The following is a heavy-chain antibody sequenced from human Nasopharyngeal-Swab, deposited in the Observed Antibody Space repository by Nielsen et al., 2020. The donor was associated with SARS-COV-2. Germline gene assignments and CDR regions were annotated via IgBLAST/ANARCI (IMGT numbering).Heavy chain of an antibody. J-gene: IGHJ6*02. V-gene: IGHV4-4*07. CDR2: IYSSGST. Sequence: SETLSLTCNVSGGSINSDYWSWIRQPAGKGLEWIGRIYSSGSTNYNPSLKSRVTMSVDKSNHQVSLKLSSVTAADTAVYYCARDKRPTSMDLWGQGTTVTVSS. CDR3: ARDKRPTSMDL. D-gene: IGHD1-1*01. CDR1: GGSINSDY.